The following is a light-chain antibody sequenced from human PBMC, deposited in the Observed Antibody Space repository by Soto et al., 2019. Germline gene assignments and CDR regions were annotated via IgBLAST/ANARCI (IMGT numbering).Light chain of an antibody. CDR2: GAS. V-gene: IGKV3D-15*01. J-gene: IGKJ3*01. CDR3: QQYNNWPPFT. CDR1: QSISDT. Sequence: EIVMTQSPATLSVSPGVRSTLSCRASQSISDTLAWYQQKPGQAPRLLIYGASNRATGIPARFSGSGSGTDFTLTISSLEPEDFAVYYCQQYNNWPPFTFGPGTKVDI.